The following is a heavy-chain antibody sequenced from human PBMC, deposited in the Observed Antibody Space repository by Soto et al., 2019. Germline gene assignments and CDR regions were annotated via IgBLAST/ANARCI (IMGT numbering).Heavy chain of an antibody. J-gene: IGHJ3*02. Sequence: LGESLKISCKGSGYSFTSYWIGWVRQMPGKGLEWMGIIYPGDSDTRYSPSFQGQVTISADKSISTAYLQWSSLKASDTAMYYCARHGYGSGESAHAFDIWGQGTMVTVS. CDR3: ARHGYGSGESAHAFDI. V-gene: IGHV5-51*01. CDR1: GYSFTSYW. CDR2: IYPGDSDT. D-gene: IGHD6-19*01.